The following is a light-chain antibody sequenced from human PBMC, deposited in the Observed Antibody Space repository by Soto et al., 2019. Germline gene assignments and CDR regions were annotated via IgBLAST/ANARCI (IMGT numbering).Light chain of an antibody. V-gene: IGKV1-5*03. CDR1: QSISTW. CDR2: KAS. CDR3: QQYNDYSWT. J-gene: IGKJ1*01. Sequence: DIQMTQSPSTLSASVGDRVTITCRASQSISTWLAWYQQKPGKAPNLLIYKASTLESGVPSRFSGSGSGTEFTLNISSLQPDDFATYYCQQYNDYSWTFGQGTKVEIK.